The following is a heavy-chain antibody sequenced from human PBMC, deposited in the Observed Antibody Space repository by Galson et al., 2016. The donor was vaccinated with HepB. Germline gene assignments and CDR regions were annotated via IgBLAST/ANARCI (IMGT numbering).Heavy chain of an antibody. Sequence: SLRPSCAASGFTFGDYAMSWFRQAPGKGLEWVGFIRSKAYGGTTEYAASVKGRFTTSRDDSKSIAYLQMNSLKNEDTAVYYCTRAYDILTGPRTGRLFDPWGQGTLVTVSS. CDR3: TRAYDILTGPRTGRLFDP. D-gene: IGHD3-9*01. V-gene: IGHV3-49*03. CDR2: IRSKAYGGTT. J-gene: IGHJ5*02. CDR1: GFTFGDYA.